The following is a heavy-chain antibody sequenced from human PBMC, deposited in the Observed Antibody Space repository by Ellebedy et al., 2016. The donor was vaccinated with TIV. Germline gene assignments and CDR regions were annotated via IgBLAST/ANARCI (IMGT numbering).Heavy chain of an antibody. V-gene: IGHV4-59*06. CDR1: GGSINSYY. CDR3: ASKDHGYWYFDL. Sequence: MPSETLSLTCSVSGGSINSYYWVWIRQHPGKGLEWIGYIYYSGSTYYNPSLKSRVTISVDTSKNQFSLKLSSVTAADTAVYYCASKDHGYWYFDLWGRGTLVTVSS. D-gene: IGHD1-14*01. CDR2: IYYSGST. J-gene: IGHJ2*01.